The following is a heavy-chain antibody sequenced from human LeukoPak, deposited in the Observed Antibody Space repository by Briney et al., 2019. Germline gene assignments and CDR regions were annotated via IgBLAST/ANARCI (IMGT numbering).Heavy chain of an antibody. D-gene: IGHD3-3*01. CDR1: GYIFTNHA. V-gene: IGHV1-3*01. Sequence: ASVKLSCKASGYIFTNHAMQWVRQAPGQRLEWMGWINAGNGDTKYSQNFQGRFTITRDTSAGTVYMDLSSLRYEDTAVYYCARGFWNRGLWGPYYFDYWGQGTLVTVSS. CDR2: INAGNGDT. J-gene: IGHJ4*02. CDR3: ARGFWNRGLWGPYYFDY.